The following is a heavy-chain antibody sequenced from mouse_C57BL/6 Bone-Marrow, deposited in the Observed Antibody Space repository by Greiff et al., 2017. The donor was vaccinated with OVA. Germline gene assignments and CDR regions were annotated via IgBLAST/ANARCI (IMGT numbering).Heavy chain of an antibody. V-gene: IGHV1-80*01. J-gene: IGHJ2*01. D-gene: IGHD1-1*01. Sequence: QVQLQQPGAELVKPGASVKLSCKASGYAFSSYWMNWVKQRPGKGLEWIGQIYPGDGDTNYNGKFKGKATLTADKSSSTAYMQLSSLTSEDSAVYFCARSGSSPFDYWGQGTTLTVSS. CDR3: ARSGSSPFDY. CDR1: GYAFSSYW. CDR2: IYPGDGDT.